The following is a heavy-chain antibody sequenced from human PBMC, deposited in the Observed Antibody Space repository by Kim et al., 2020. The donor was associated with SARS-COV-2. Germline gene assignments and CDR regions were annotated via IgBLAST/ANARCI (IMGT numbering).Heavy chain of an antibody. Sequence: SLKMRVTISVDTSKNQFTLRLSSLTAADTAVYYCARQNYDVLAASYYLDYWGQGTLVTVSS. V-gene: IGHV4-61*07. CDR3: ARQNYDVLAASYYLDY. D-gene: IGHD3-9*01. J-gene: IGHJ4*02.